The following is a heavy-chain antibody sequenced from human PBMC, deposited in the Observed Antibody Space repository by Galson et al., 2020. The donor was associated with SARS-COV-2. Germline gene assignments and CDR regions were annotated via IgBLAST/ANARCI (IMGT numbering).Heavy chain of an antibody. CDR1: GFTFSTHW. V-gene: IGHV3-7*01. D-gene: IGHD2-15*01. CDR2: IKEDGSDR. J-gene: IGHJ4*02. CDR3: ARDQDGSSDF. Sequence: GESLKISCAASGFTFSTHWMSWVRQAPGRGLEWVANIKEDGSDRYYVDSMKGRFTISTDNAKNSVHLQMNSLRAEDTAVYFCARDQDGSSDFSGQGTLVTVSS.